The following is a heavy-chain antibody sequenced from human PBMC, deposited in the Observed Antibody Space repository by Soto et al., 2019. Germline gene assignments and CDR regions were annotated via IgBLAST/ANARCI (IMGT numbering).Heavy chain of an antibody. V-gene: IGHV3-30*03. Sequence: GGSLRLSCAASGFTFSSYGMHWVRQAPGKGLEWVAVISYDGSNKYYADSVKGRFTISRDNSKNTLYLQMNSLRAEDTAVYYCATAGVIVVAPPRYWRQGTLVTVSS. CDR1: GFTFSSYG. CDR2: ISYDGSNK. CDR3: ATAGVIVVAPPRY. J-gene: IGHJ4*02. D-gene: IGHD3-22*01.